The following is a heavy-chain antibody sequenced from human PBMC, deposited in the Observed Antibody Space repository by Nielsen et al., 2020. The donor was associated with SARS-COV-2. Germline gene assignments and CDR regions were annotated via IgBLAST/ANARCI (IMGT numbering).Heavy chain of an antibody. Sequence: SETLSLTCSASGDSITSKYWIWIRRPPGKGLEWIGLIHYNGGGGSDYNPSLKSRATISRDTSKNQFSLKLTSVTAADTAVYYCARGGSYFDYWGQGTLVTVSS. V-gene: IGHV4-59*08. J-gene: IGHJ4*02. CDR2: IHYNGGGGS. CDR1: GDSITSKY. CDR3: ARGGSYFDY. D-gene: IGHD3-16*01.